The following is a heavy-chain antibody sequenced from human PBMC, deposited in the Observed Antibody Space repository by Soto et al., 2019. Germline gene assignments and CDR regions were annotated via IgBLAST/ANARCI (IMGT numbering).Heavy chain of an antibody. CDR2: ISGSGTNT. CDR3: AKAQGGGRITIFLAGGGEYAMDV. CDR1: GFTFGNYA. D-gene: IGHD3-3*01. V-gene: IGHV3-23*01. J-gene: IGHJ6*02. Sequence: GESLKISCAASGFTFGNYAMIWVRQAPGKGPEWVSGISGSGTNTYYADSVEGRFTISRDNSNNALYLQMNILRAEDTAVYYCAKAQGGGRITIFLAGGGEYAMDVWGQGTTVTVS.